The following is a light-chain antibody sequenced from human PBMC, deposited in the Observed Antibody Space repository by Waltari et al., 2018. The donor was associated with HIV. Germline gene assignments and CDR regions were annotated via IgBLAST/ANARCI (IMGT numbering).Light chain of an antibody. CDR3: QLWDNNNVV. Sequence: SYVLTQPPSMSVSPGQTASITCSGDKLGDKFVCWYQQRPGQSPLMVIYQDTERPSGVPERFSGSNSGNTATLTISGTQPLDEADYYCQLWDNNNVVFGGGTKLTVL. J-gene: IGLJ2*01. CDR2: QDT. V-gene: IGLV3-1*01. CDR1: KLGDKF.